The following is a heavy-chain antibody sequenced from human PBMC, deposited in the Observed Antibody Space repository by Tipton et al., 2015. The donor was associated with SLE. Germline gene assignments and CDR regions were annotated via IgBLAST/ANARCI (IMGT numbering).Heavy chain of an antibody. CDR3: ARGSGSYGDFDY. CDR1: DGSISSSSYY. V-gene: IGHV4-39*07. J-gene: IGHJ4*02. Sequence: TLSLTCTVSDGSISSSSYYWGWIRQPPGKGLEGIGSIYYSGSTYYNPSLKSRVTISVDTSKNQFSLKLSSVTAADTAVYYCARGSGSYGDFDYWGQGTLVTVSS. D-gene: IGHD1-26*01. CDR2: IYYSGST.